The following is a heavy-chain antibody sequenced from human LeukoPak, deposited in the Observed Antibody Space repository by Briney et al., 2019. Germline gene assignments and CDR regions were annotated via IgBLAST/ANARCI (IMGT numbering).Heavy chain of an antibody. Sequence: GGSLRLSCAASGFTFSDYYMSWIRQAPGKGLEWVSYISSSGSTIYYADSVKGRFTISRDNAKNSLYLQMNSLRAEDTAVYYCARIMTNHYYYYGMDVWGQGPTVTVSS. V-gene: IGHV3-11*01. CDR1: GFTFSDYY. CDR2: ISSSGSTI. CDR3: ARIMTNHYYYYGMDV. J-gene: IGHJ6*02. D-gene: IGHD4-11*01.